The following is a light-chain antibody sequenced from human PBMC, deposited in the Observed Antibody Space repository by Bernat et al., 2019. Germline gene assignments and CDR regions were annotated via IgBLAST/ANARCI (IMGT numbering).Light chain of an antibody. CDR2: LGS. Sequence: DIVMTQSPLSLPVTPGEPASISCRSSQSLLHSNGYNYLDWYLQKPGQSPQLLIYLGSNRASGVTDRFSGSGSGIDFTLKISRVEAEDVGGYYCMQALQTPPTFTFGPGTKVDIK. V-gene: IGKV2-28*01. CDR1: QSLLHSNGYNY. J-gene: IGKJ3*01. CDR3: MQALQTPPTFT.